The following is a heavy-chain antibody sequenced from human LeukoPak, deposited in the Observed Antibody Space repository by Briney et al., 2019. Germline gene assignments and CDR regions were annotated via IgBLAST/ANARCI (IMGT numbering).Heavy chain of an antibody. D-gene: IGHD5-24*01. V-gene: IGHV4-34*01. CDR2: IHYSGST. CDR1: GGSFSGYY. J-gene: IGHJ4*02. CDR3: ARGIDAYKGGNY. Sequence: PSETLSLTCAVFGGSFSGYYWSWIRQSSGKGLEWIGEIHYSGSTNYSPSLKSRVTISVDTSKNQFSLRLSSVTAADTAVYYCARGIDAYKGGNYWGQGTLVTVSS.